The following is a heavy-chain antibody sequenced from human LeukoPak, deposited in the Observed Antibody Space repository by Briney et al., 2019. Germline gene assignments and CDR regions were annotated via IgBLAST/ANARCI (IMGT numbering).Heavy chain of an antibody. J-gene: IGHJ6*03. V-gene: IGHV4-4*02. CDR2: IYHSGST. Sequence: SETLSLTCAVSGGSISSSNWWSWVRQPPGKGLEWIGEIYHSGSTNYNLSLKSRVTISVDKSKNQFSLKLSSVTAADTAVYYCARAEPSYSSSHQPTYYYYYYMDVWGKGTTVTVSS. D-gene: IGHD6-6*01. CDR3: ARAEPSYSSSHQPTYYYYYYMDV. CDR1: GGSISSSNW.